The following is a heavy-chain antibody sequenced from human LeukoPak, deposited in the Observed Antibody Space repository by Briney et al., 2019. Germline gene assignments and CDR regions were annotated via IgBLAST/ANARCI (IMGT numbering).Heavy chain of an antibody. Sequence: PGGSLRLSCAASGFTFSSYWMSWVRQAPGKGLEWVANIRQDGSEKYYVDSVKGRFTISRDNAKNSLYLQMNSLRAEDTAVYYCARGSILTGYYTPYYFDYWGQGTLVTVSS. V-gene: IGHV3-7*05. J-gene: IGHJ4*02. CDR2: IRQDGSEK. D-gene: IGHD3-9*01. CDR1: GFTFSSYW. CDR3: ARGSILTGYYTPYYFDY.